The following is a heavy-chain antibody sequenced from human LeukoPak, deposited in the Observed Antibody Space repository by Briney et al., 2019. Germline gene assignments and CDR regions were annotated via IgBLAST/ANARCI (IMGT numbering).Heavy chain of an antibody. D-gene: IGHD2-2*01. CDR3: ARVTVAGCSSTSCYAFDY. J-gene: IGHJ4*02. V-gene: IGHV1-8*02. CDR2: MNPNSGNT. Sequence: ASVKVSCKASGYTFTSYDINWVRQATGQGLEWMGWMNPNSGNTDYAQKFQGRVTMTRDTSISTAYMELSRLRSDDTAVYYCARVTVAGCSSTSCYAFDYWGQGTLVTVSS. CDR1: GYTFTSYD.